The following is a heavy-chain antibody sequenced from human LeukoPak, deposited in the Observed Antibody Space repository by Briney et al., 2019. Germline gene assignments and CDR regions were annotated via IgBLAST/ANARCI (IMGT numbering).Heavy chain of an antibody. Sequence: SETLSLTCTVSGGSISSYYWSWIRQPPGKGLEWVGFIYYSGSTNYNPSLKSRVTISVDTSKNQFSLKLRSLTAADTAVYYCARHVGYGNNWFDPWGQGTLVTVSS. CDR1: GGSISSYY. V-gene: IGHV4-59*08. D-gene: IGHD5-18*01. CDR3: ARHVGYGNNWFDP. J-gene: IGHJ5*02. CDR2: IYYSGST.